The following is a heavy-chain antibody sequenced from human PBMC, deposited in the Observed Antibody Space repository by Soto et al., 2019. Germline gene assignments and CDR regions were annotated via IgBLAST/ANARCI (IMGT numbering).Heavy chain of an antibody. D-gene: IGHD2-8*01. J-gene: IGHJ1*01. CDR1: GFTFRKFW. CDR3: AIQDCTNDVCLEAAVTVGGALES. V-gene: IGHV3-74*01. CDR2: ISSDGTTT. Sequence: EVQLVQSGGGLAQPGKSLRLSCAASGFTFRKFWMHWVRQVPGKGPVWVSYISSDGTTTDYADSVKGRFTISRDNATDTLYLQMASLRAEDTAVYYCAIQDCTNDVCLEAAVTVGGALESWGQGTLVTVSS.